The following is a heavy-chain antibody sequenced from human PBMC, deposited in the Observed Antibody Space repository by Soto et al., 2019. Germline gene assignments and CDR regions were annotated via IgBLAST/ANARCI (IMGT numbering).Heavy chain of an antibody. Sequence: GESLKISCKGSGYSFTNYWIGWLRQIPWKGLEWMGIIYVGDSDTRYSPSFQGQVTISADKSISTAYLQWSSLKASDTAMYYCARIVNIFDFEYWGQGTMVTVSS. V-gene: IGHV5-51*01. CDR1: GYSFTNYW. CDR3: ARIVNIFDFEY. D-gene: IGHD3-16*02. CDR2: IYVGDSDT. J-gene: IGHJ4*02.